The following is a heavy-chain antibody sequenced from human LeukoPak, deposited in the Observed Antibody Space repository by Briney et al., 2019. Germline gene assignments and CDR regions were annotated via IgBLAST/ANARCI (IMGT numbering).Heavy chain of an antibody. CDR2: INSDGSST. J-gene: IGHJ6*03. V-gene: IGHV3-74*01. Sequence: GGSLRLSCAASGFTFSSYEMNWVRQAPGKGLVWVSRINSDGSSTSYADSVKGRFTISRDNAKNTLYLQMNSLRAEDTAVYYCARVPSSSWSYYYYYYMDVWGKGTTVTVSS. D-gene: IGHD6-13*01. CDR3: ARVPSSSWSYYYYYYMDV. CDR1: GFTFSSYE.